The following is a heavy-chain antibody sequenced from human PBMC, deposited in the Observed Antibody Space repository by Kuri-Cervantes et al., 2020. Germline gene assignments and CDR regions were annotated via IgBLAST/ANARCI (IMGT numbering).Heavy chain of an antibody. V-gene: IGHV3-21*04. CDR1: GFTFSSYS. D-gene: IGHD6-13*01. CDR2: ISSSSTYI. CDR3: ARDRRSPSIAAAGTMGYYYYGMDV. J-gene: IGHJ6*02. Sequence: GGSLRLSCAASGFTFSSYSMNWVRQAPGKGLEWVSSISSSSTYIYYADSVKGRCTISRDNAKNSLYLQMNSLSADDTAVYYCARDRRSPSIAAAGTMGYYYYGMDVWGQGTTVTVSS.